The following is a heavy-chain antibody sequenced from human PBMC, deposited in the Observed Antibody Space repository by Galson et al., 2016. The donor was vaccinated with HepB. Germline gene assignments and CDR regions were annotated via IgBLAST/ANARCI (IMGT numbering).Heavy chain of an antibody. J-gene: IGHJ6*02. CDR3: AGLFDCRARGSCLDV. Sequence: QSGAEVKKPGESLRISCKGSGYSFTNYWITWVRQMPGKGLECMGRIDPSDSYTNYRPSFQGHVTISLDKSINTAYLQWSSLKASDTAMYYCAGLFDCRARGSCLDVWGQGTTVIVSS. CDR2: IDPSDSYT. CDR1: GYSFTNYW. D-gene: IGHD2-21*01. V-gene: IGHV5-10-1*01.